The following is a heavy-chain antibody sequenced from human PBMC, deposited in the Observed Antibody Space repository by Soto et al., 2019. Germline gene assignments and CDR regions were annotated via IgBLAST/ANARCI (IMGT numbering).Heavy chain of an antibody. CDR2: IYNSGST. Sequence: QVQLQESGPGLVKASETLSLTCTVSAGSISSYYWGWIRQSPGKGLEWIGYIYNSGSTNYNPSLKSRLTMSVDTSKNQFSLKLSSVTAADTAVYYCARIMRTLAWDGVDVWGQGTRVTV. V-gene: IGHV4-59*01. D-gene: IGHD3-16*01. CDR1: AGSISSYY. J-gene: IGHJ6*02. CDR3: ARIMRTLAWDGVDV.